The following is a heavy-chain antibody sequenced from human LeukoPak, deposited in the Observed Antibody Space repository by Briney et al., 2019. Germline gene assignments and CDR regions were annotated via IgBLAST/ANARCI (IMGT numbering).Heavy chain of an antibody. V-gene: IGHV1-69*05. J-gene: IGHJ4*02. Sequence: SVKASCKASGGTFSSYAISWVRQAPGQGLEWMGRIIPIFGTANYAQKFQGRVTITTDESTSTAYMELSSLRSEDTAVYYCARVRIAVAAPFDYWGQGTLVTVSS. CDR3: ARVRIAVAAPFDY. CDR1: GGTFSSYA. D-gene: IGHD6-19*01. CDR2: IIPIFGTA.